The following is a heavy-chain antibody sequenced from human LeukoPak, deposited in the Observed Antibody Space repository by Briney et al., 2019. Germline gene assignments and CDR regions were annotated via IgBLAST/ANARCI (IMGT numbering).Heavy chain of an antibody. V-gene: IGHV3-73*01. D-gene: IGHD5-18*01. CDR2: IRSKANSYAT. Sequence: GGSLRLSCAASGFTFSGSAMHWVRQASGKGLEWVGRIRSKANSYATAYAASVKGRLTISRDDSKNTAYLQMNSLRAEDTAVYYCARDNSVQLWSFDYWGQGTLVTVSS. J-gene: IGHJ4*02. CDR3: ARDNSVQLWSFDY. CDR1: GFTFSGSA.